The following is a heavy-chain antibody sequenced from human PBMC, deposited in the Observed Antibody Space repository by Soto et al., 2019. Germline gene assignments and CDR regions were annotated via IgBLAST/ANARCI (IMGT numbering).Heavy chain of an antibody. CDR2: INAGNGNT. J-gene: IGHJ4*02. V-gene: IGHV1-3*01. CDR1: GYTFTSYA. Sequence: QVKLVQSGAEVKKPGASVKVSCKASGYTFTSYAMHWVRQAPGQRLEWMGWINAGNGNTKYSQKFQGRVAITRDTSASTAYMELSSLRSEDTAVYYCARGPGGPDGPGDYWGQGTLVTVSS. D-gene: IGHD2-15*01. CDR3: ARGPGGPDGPGDY.